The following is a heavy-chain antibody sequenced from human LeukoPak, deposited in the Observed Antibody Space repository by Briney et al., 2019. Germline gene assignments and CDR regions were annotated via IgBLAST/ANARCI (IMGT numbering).Heavy chain of an antibody. CDR3: AREKNFYYGMDV. CDR1: GFTVSSNY. CDR2: IYSGGST. J-gene: IGHJ6*02. Sequence: QPGGSLRLSCAASGFTVSSNYMSWVRQAPGKGLEWVSVIYSGGSTYYADSVKGRSTISRDNSKNTLYLQMNSLRAEDTAVYYCAREKNFYYGMDVWGQGTTVTVSS. V-gene: IGHV3-53*01.